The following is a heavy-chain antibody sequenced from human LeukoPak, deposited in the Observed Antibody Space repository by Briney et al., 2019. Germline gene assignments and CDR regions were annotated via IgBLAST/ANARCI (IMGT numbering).Heavy chain of an antibody. CDR1: GFTFSSYE. CDR3: ARGRRWRLDY. J-gene: IGHJ4*02. CDR2: ISSSGSTI. V-gene: IGHV3-48*03. D-gene: IGHD4-23*01. Sequence: GGSLRLSCAASGFTFSSYEMNWVRQVPGKGLEWVSYISSSGSTIYYADSVKGRFTISRDNAKNSLYLQMNSLRAEDTAVYYCARGRRWRLDYWGQGTLVTVSS.